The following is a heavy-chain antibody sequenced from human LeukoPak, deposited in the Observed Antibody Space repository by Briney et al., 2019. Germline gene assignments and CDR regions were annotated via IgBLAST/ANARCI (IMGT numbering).Heavy chain of an antibody. D-gene: IGHD6-13*01. Sequence: GASVKVSCKASGYTFTSFWIQWVRQAPGQGLEWMGLINPSDGSTTYTHRFQGRVTVTRDTSTRTVYMDLSSLRSEDTAVYYCARAPRDSSTMLDRWGQGTLVTVSS. CDR1: GYTFTSFW. CDR2: INPSDGST. CDR3: ARAPRDSSTMLDR. V-gene: IGHV1-46*01. J-gene: IGHJ5*02.